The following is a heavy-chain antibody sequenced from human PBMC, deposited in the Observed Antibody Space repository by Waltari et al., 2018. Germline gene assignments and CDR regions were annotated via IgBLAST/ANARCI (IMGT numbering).Heavy chain of an antibody. CDR3: TRGGNYDFWSHRPFVDP. CDR2: IRHPGST. Sequence: QVQLQQWGAGLLGPSETLSLTCAVYGASFREYYWGWVRQPPGKGLGWIGQIRHPGSTNYNPSLKSRVTISIDTPRSQFSLRLSSVTAADTALYFCTRGGNYDFWSHRPFVDPWGQGTLVTVSS. J-gene: IGHJ5*02. V-gene: IGHV4-34*01. CDR1: GASFREYY. D-gene: IGHD3-3*01.